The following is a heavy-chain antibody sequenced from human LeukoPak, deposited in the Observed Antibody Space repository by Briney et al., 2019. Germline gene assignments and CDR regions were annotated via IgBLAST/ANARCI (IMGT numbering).Heavy chain of an antibody. J-gene: IGHJ4*02. D-gene: IGHD5-24*01. CDR3: ARDQQPRWLIGSYYFDY. CDR2: INPNSGGT. Sequence: ASVTVSCKASGYTFTGYYMHWVRQAPGQGLEWMGWINPNSGGTNYAQKFQGRVTMTRDTSISTAYMELSRLRSDDTAVYYCARDQQPRWLIGSYYFDYWGQGTLVTVSS. V-gene: IGHV1-2*02. CDR1: GYTFTGYY.